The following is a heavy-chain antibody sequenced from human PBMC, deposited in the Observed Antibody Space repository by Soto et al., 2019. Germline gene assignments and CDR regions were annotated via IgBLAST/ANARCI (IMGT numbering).Heavy chain of an antibody. V-gene: IGHV1-2*04. J-gene: IGHJ2*01. CDR1: GYTFTGYY. D-gene: IGHD7-27*01. CDR2: INPNSGGT. CDR3: ARCLLGIPGHWHFDL. Sequence: QVQLVQSGAEVKKPGASVKVSCKASGYTFTGYYMHWVRQAPGQGLEWMGWINPNSGGTNYAQKFQGWVTMTRDTSISTAYTELSRLRSDDTAVYYCARCLLGIPGHWHFDLWGRGTLVTVSS.